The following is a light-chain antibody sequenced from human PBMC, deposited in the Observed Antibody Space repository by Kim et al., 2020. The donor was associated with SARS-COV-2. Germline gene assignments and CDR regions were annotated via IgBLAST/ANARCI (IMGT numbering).Light chain of an antibody. CDR2: GKN. V-gene: IGLV3-19*01. CDR3: SSRDTSGNHLL. Sequence: ALGQTVRITCQGDSLRVFYPSWYQQRPGQAPILVIYGKNHRPSGTPDRISGSKARNTASLIITGAQAEDEGDYYCSSRDTSGNHLLFGGGTQLTVL. J-gene: IGLJ2*01. CDR1: SLRVFY.